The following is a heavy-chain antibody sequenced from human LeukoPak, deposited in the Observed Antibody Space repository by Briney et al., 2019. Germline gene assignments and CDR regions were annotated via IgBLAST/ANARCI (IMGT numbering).Heavy chain of an antibody. CDR2: IWADGSNT. Sequence: ARSLTVSCAASGFTFRYYGMHWVRQAPGKGLEWVAVIWADGSNTYYTDSVKGRFTISRDNSKNTLYLQMNSLRAEDTAVYYCARGGGPEAGIGAYWGQGTLVTVSS. D-gene: IGHD6-19*01. V-gene: IGHV3-33*01. CDR1: GFTFRYYG. CDR3: ARGGGPEAGIGAY. J-gene: IGHJ4*02.